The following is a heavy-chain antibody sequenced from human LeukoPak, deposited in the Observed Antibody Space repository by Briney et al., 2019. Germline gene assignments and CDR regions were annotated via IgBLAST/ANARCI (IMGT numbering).Heavy chain of an antibody. J-gene: IGHJ6*02. Sequence: PGGSLRLSCAASGFNFSSYGMLCLRQAPGRGLEWVAVISYDGNDKYYTDSVKGRLTLSRENSKNTLYLQMNSLRAEDTAAYYCAKDRASIAVAASYYGMYVWGQGTTVTVSS. V-gene: IGHV3-30*18. CDR1: GFNFSSYG. CDR3: AKDRASIAVAASYYGMYV. CDR2: ISYDGNDK. D-gene: IGHD6-19*01.